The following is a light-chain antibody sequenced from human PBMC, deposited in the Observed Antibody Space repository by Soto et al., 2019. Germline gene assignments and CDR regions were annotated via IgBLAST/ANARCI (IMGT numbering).Light chain of an antibody. Sequence: DIQMTQSPSTLSASVGDRVTITCRASQSISSWLAWYQQKPGKAPKLLIYDAFSLESGVPSRFSGSGSGTEFTLTISSLQPDDFATYYFQEYNSYLYTFGQGTKLEIK. V-gene: IGKV1-5*01. J-gene: IGKJ2*01. CDR2: DAF. CDR3: QEYNSYLYT. CDR1: QSISSW.